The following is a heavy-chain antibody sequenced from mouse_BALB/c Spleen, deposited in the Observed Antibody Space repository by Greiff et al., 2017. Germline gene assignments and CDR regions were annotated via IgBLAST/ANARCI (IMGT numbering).Heavy chain of an antibody. V-gene: IGHV14-1*02. CDR2: IDPENGNT. CDR1: GFNIKDYY. D-gene: IGHD2-3*01. CDR3: ARFDGYYVDY. Sequence: VQLQQSGAELVRPGALVKLSCKASGFNIKDYYMHWVKQRPEQGLEWIGWIDPENGNTIYDPKFQGKASITADTSSNTAYLQLSSLTSEDTAVYYCARFDGYYVDYWGQGTSVTVSS. J-gene: IGHJ4*01.